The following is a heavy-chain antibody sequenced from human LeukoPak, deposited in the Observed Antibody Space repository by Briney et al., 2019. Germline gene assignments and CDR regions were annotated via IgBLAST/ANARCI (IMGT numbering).Heavy chain of an antibody. D-gene: IGHD3-22*01. V-gene: IGHV4-59*11. CDR2: IFYVGST. CDR1: GDSIGSHY. J-gene: IGHJ3*02. CDR3: ARDYYDSRGEAFDI. Sequence: SETLSLTCTVSGDSIGSHYWSWIRQPPGKGLEWIGYIFYVGSTNYNPTLKSRVTISVDTSKNQFSLKLNSVTAADTAVYYCARDYYDSRGEAFDIWGQGTMVTVSS.